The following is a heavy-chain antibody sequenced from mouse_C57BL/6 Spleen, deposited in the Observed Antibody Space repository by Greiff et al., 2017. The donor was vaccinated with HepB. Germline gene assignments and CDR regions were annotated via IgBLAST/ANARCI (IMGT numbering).Heavy chain of an antibody. Sequence: VQLQQSGAELARPGASVKLSCKASGYTFTSYGISWVKQRTGQGLEWIGEIYPRSGNTYYNEKFKGKATLTADKSSSTAYMELRSLTSEDSAVYVCARNPSFITTVVATDAMDYWGQGTSVTVSS. J-gene: IGHJ4*01. CDR1: GYTFTSYG. CDR2: IYPRSGNT. D-gene: IGHD1-1*01. CDR3: ARNPSFITTVVATDAMDY. V-gene: IGHV1-81*01.